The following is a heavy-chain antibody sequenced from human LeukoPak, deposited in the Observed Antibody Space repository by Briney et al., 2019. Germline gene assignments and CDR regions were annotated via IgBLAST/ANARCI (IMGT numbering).Heavy chain of an antibody. CDR3: ARNRSVTTTPGFDH. V-gene: IGHV4-38-2*01. Sequence: SETLSLTCAGWGYSIRSGDYWGWIRQDPGKGREWIGSIYHSGSTHYNPSLKSRVTISVDTSKNQFSLMLSSVTAADTAVYYCARNRSVTTTPGFDHWGQGTLVTVSS. D-gene: IGHD4-17*01. J-gene: IGHJ4*02. CDR2: IYHSGST. CDR1: GYSIRSGDY.